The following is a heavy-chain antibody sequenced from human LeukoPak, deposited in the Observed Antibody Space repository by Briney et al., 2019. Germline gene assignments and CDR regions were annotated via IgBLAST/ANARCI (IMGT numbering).Heavy chain of an antibody. V-gene: IGHV3-23*01. J-gene: IGHJ5*02. Sequence: GGSLRLSCAASGFTFSSYAMSWVRQAPGKGLEWVSAISGSGGSTYYADSVKGRFTISRDNSKNMLYLQMNSLRAEDTAVYYCAKDLRSTSTNWFDPWGQGTLVTVSS. CDR2: ISGSGGST. D-gene: IGHD2-2*01. CDR1: GFTFSSYA. CDR3: AKDLRSTSTNWFDP.